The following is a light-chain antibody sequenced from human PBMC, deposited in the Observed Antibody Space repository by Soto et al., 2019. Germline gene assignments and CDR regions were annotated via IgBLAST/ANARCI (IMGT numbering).Light chain of an antibody. CDR3: QQVNVYPST. V-gene: IGKV1-9*01. J-gene: IGKJ4*01. Sequence: DIQMTQSPSSLSASVGDRVTITCRACQGISSYLGWYQQKPGKAPNLLIYDASTLHSGVPSRFSGGGSGTDFTLTISSLQPEDFATYYCQQVNVYPSTFGGGTKVEIK. CDR1: QGISSY. CDR2: DAS.